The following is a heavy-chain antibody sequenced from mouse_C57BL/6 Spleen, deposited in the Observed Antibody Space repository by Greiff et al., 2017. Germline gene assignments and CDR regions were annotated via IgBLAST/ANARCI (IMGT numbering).Heavy chain of an antibody. Sequence: EVHLVESGDGLVKPGGSLKLSCAASGFTFSSYAMSWVRQTPEQRLEWVAYISRGGDYIYYAYTVKGRFTISRDNARNTLYLQMSSLKSEDTAMYYCTRDDGYYPYFDYWGQGTTLTVSS. D-gene: IGHD2-3*01. CDR3: TRDDGYYPYFDY. CDR1: GFTFSSYA. V-gene: IGHV5-9-1*02. J-gene: IGHJ2*01. CDR2: ISRGGDYI.